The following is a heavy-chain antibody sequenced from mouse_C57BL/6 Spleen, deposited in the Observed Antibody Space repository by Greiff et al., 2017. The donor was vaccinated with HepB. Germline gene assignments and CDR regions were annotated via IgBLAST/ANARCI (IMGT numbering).Heavy chain of an antibody. D-gene: IGHD1-1*01. CDR1: GYAFTNYL. Sequence: VQLKESGAELVRPGTSVKVSCKASGYAFTNYLIEWVKQRPGQGLEWIGVINPGSGGTNYNEKFKGKATLTADKSSSTAYMQLSSLTSEDSAVYFCARDYFYAMDYWGQGTSVTVSS. CDR3: ARDYFYAMDY. V-gene: IGHV1-54*01. CDR2: INPGSGGT. J-gene: IGHJ4*01.